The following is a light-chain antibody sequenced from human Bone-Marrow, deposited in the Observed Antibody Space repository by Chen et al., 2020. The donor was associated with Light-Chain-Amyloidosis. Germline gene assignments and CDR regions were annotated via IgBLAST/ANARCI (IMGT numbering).Light chain of an antibody. Sequence: QSILFQPPSASGTAAQWVSRYCSGTSSNIGKNHVYWYQPFPGMAPKLLIYESDQRSSGVPDRFSASKSGIAASLAINGRRSEDEADYYCAAWDDSLTGPVFGGGTKLTVL. CDR3: AAWDDSLTGPV. CDR2: ESD. J-gene: IGLJ3*02. CDR1: SSNIGKNH. V-gene: IGLV1-47*01.